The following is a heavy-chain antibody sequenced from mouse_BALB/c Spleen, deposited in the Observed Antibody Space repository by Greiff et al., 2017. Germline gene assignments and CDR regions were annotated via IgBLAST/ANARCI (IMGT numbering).Heavy chain of an antibody. D-gene: IGHD1-1*01. CDR1: GFTFSSFG. Sequence: EVMLVESGGGLVQPGGSRKLSCAASGFTFSSFGMHWVRQAPEKGLEWVAYISSGSSTIYYADTVKGRFTISRDNPKNTLFLQMTSLRSEDTAMYYCALYEYAMDYWGQGTSVTVSS. CDR3: ALYEYAMDY. CDR2: ISSGSSTI. J-gene: IGHJ4*01. V-gene: IGHV5-17*02.